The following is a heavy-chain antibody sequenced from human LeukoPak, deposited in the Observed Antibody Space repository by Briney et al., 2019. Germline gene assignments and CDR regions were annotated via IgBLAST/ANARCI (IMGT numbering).Heavy chain of an antibody. CDR2: ISGSGGST. Sequence: GGSLRLSCAASGFTFSSYAMSWVRQAPGRGLEWVSAISGSGGSTYYADSVKGRFTISRDNSKNTLYLQMNSLRAEDTAVYYCASGAVAGTSFFWGQGTLVTVSS. J-gene: IGHJ4*02. D-gene: IGHD6-19*01. CDR3: ASGAVAGTSFF. CDR1: GFTFSSYA. V-gene: IGHV3-23*01.